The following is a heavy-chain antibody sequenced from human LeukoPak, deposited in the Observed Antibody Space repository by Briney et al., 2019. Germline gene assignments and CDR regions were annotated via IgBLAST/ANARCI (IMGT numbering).Heavy chain of an antibody. CDR3: ARDLVTEPTGDWFDP. CDR2: IKYDGIEK. J-gene: IGHJ5*02. V-gene: IGHV3-7*01. D-gene: IGHD2-21*01. Sequence: PGGSLRLSCVASGFTFSTYWMAWVRQAPGKGLEGVANIKYDGIEKYYMDSVKGRFTISRDNAKNSLYLHMNNLRDDDTAVYYCARDLVTEPTGDWFDPWGQGTLVTVSS. CDR1: GFTFSTYW.